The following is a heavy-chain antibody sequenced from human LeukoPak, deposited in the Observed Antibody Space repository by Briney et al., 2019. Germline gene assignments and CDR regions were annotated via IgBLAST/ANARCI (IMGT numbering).Heavy chain of an antibody. V-gene: IGHV4-61*02. CDR2: IYTSGST. CDR3: ARMRDIVVVPAAIPIFDH. J-gene: IGHJ4*02. D-gene: IGHD2-2*02. Sequence: SETLSLTCTVSGGSISSGSYYWSWIRQPAGKGLEWIGRIYTSGSTNYNPSLKSRVTISVDTSKNQFSLKLSSVTAADTAVYYCARMRDIVVVPAAIPIFDHWGQGTLVTVSS. CDR1: GGSISSGSYY.